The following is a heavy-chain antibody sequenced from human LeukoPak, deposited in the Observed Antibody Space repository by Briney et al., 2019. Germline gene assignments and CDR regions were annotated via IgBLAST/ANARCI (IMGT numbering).Heavy chain of an antibody. Sequence: PGGSLRLSCAAAGFTFDDYAMHWVRQAPGEGREWVSGISWNSGSIGYADSVKGRFTISRDNAKNSLYLQMNSLRAEDTALYYCAKAKTYYYGSGSYRYFDYWGQGTLVTVSS. J-gene: IGHJ4*02. CDR1: GFTFDDYA. CDR3: AKAKTYYYGSGSYRYFDY. D-gene: IGHD3-10*01. V-gene: IGHV3-9*01. CDR2: ISWNSGSI.